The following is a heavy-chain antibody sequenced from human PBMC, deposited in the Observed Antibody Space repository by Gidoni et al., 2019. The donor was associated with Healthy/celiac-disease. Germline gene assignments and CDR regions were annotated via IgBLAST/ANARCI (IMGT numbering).Heavy chain of an antibody. V-gene: IGHV4-59*01. Sequence: QVQLQESGPGLVKPSETLSLTCTVSGGSISSYYWSWIRQPPGKGLEWIGYIYYSVSTNYNPSLKSRVTISVDTSKNQFSLKLSSVTAADTAVYYCARDPRRSYRYFDYWGQGTLVTVSS. D-gene: IGHD3-16*02. CDR3: ARDPRRSYRYFDY. J-gene: IGHJ4*02. CDR2: IYYSVST. CDR1: GGSISSYY.